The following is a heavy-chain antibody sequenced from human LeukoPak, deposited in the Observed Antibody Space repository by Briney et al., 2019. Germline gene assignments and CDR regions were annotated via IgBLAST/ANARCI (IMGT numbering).Heavy chain of an antibody. D-gene: IGHD3-22*01. CDR1: GYTFTSYD. V-gene: IGHV1-8*01. CDR2: MNPNSGNT. J-gene: IGHJ3*02. CDR3: ARDAYYDSSGYSHAFDI. Sequence: ASVKVSCKASGYTFTSYDINWVRQATGQGLEWMAWMNPNSGNTGYAQKFQGRVTITADESTSTAYVELSSLRSEDTAVYYCARDAYYDSSGYSHAFDIWGQGTMVTVSS.